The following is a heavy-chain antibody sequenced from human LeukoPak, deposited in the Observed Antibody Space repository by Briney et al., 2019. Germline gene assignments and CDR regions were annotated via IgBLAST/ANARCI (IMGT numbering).Heavy chain of an antibody. CDR2: IYYSGST. V-gene: IGHV4-61*05. Sequence: NPSETLSLTCTVSGGSISSNNYYWGWIRQPPGKGLEWIGYIYYSGSTNYNPSLKSRVTISVDTSKNQFSLKLSSVTAADTAVYYCARVSGGSSWSRVFDYWGQGTLVTVSS. CDR1: GGSISSNNYY. CDR3: ARVSGGSSWSRVFDY. D-gene: IGHD6-13*01. J-gene: IGHJ4*02.